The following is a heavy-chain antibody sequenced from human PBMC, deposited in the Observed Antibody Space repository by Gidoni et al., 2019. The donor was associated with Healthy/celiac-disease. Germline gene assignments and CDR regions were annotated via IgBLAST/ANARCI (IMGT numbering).Heavy chain of an antibody. CDR2: ISGSGGST. Sequence: EVQPLESGGGLVQPGGSLRLSCAASGFTFSRCAMSWFRQAPGKGLGWVSAISGSGGSTYYADPVKGRFTISRDNSKNTLYLQMNSLRAEDTAVYYCAKDDGEQQLSTPWFDPWGQGTLVTVSS. J-gene: IGHJ5*02. CDR3: AKDDGEQQLSTPWFDP. V-gene: IGHV3-23*01. D-gene: IGHD6-13*01. CDR1: GFTFSRCA.